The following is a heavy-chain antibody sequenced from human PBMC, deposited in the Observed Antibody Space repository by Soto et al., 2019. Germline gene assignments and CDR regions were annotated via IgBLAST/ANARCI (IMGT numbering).Heavy chain of an antibody. CDR1: GNTFTSYA. Sequence: ASLKFSCKASGNTFTSYAMHWVRHAPGQRLEWMGWINAGNGNTKYSQKFQGRVPITRDTSASTAYRELSSLRSEDTAVYYWSRGWGYCRGGSCPEYWGQGT. J-gene: IGHJ4*02. D-gene: IGHD2-15*01. V-gene: IGHV1-3*01. CDR3: SRGWGYCRGGSCPEY. CDR2: INAGNGNT.